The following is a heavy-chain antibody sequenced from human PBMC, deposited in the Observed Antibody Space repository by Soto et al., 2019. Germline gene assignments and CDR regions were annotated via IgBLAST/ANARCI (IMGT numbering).Heavy chain of an antibody. CDR3: AREGGYCSSTSCSHYYYYGMDV. Sequence: QVQLVESGGGVVQPGRSLRLSCAASGFTFSSYGMHWVRQAPGKGLEWVAVIWYDGSNKYYADSVKGRFTISRDNSKNTLYLEMNSVRAEDTAVYYWAREGGYCSSTSCSHYYYYGMDVWGQGTTVTVSS. J-gene: IGHJ6*02. CDR2: IWYDGSNK. D-gene: IGHD2-2*01. V-gene: IGHV3-33*01. CDR1: GFTFSSYG.